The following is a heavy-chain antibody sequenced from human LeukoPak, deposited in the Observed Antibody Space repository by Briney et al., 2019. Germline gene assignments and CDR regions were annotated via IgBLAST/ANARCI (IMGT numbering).Heavy chain of an antibody. Sequence: SGGSLRLSCAASGFTFSDYYMSWIRQAPGKGLEWVSYISSSSYYTNYADSVKGRFTISRDNAKNSLYLQMNSLRAEDTAVYYCARFPAPAGAFDIWGQGTMVTVSS. V-gene: IGHV3-11*06. D-gene: IGHD6-19*01. CDR2: ISSSSYYT. CDR3: ARFPAPAGAFDI. J-gene: IGHJ3*02. CDR1: GFTFSDYY.